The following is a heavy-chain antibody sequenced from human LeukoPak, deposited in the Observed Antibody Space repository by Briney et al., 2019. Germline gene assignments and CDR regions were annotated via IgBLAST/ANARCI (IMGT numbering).Heavy chain of an antibody. CDR2: IKEDGSVK. J-gene: IGHJ4*02. D-gene: IGHD5-12*01. CDR1: GFTFSTHW. CDR3: ARDSTWQLDY. Sequence: GGSLRLSCTASGFTFSTHWMTWVRQPPGKGLEWVANIKEDGSVKYYVDSVKGRFTISRDNTKNALYFQMNSLGADDTAVYFCARDSTWQLDYWGQGTLITVSS. V-gene: IGHV3-7*03.